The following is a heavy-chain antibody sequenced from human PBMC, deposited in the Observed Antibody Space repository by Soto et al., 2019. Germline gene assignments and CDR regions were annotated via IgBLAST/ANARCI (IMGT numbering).Heavy chain of an antibody. CDR3: AKGGGYCSGGSCPRDDAFDI. J-gene: IGHJ3*02. CDR1: GFTFSSYA. CDR2: ISGSGGST. Sequence: EVQLLESGGGLVQPGGSLRLSCAASGFTFSSYAMSWVRQAPGKGLEWVSAISGSGGSTYYADSVKGRFTISRDNSKNTLYLQMNSLRAADTAVYYCAKGGGYCSGGSCPRDDAFDIWGEGTMVTVSS. D-gene: IGHD2-15*01. V-gene: IGHV3-23*01.